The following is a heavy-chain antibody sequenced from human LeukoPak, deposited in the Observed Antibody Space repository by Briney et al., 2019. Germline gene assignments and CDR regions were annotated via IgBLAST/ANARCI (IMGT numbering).Heavy chain of an antibody. CDR3: AREGYFHNFDY. V-gene: IGHV4-30-2*01. D-gene: IGHD2-15*01. Sequence: SETLSPTCAVSGGSISSGGYSWSWIRQPPGKGLEWIGYIYHSGSTYYNPSLKSRVTISVDRSKNQFSLKLSSVTAADTAVYYCAREGYFHNFDYWGQGTLVTVSS. CDR2: IYHSGST. J-gene: IGHJ4*02. CDR1: GGSISSGGYS.